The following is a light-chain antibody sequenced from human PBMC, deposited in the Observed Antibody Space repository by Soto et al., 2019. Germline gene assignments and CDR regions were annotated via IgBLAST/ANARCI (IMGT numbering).Light chain of an antibody. CDR2: EVS. Sequence: QSALTQPASVSGSPGQSITISCTGTSSDVGTYNYVSWYQLHPGKAPKLMVYEVSNWPSGVSHRFSGSKSGNTASLTISGLQAEDEADYHCSSYTSSSTYVFGTGTKATVL. V-gene: IGLV2-14*01. CDR1: SSDVGTYNY. CDR3: SSYTSSSTYV. J-gene: IGLJ1*01.